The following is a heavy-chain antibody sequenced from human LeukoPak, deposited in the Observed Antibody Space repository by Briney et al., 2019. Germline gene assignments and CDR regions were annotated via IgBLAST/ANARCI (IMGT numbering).Heavy chain of an antibody. V-gene: IGHV3-23*01. CDR1: GFTLSNYA. J-gene: IGHJ2*01. Sequence: GGSLRLSCAASGFTLSNYAMSWVRQAPGEGPEWVAGISYSNGGIYYPDSVKGRFTISRDNSKNTLYLQMNSLRADDTAVYYCAKDVLRLNYGYFDLWGRGTLVSDS. CDR2: ISYSNGGI. D-gene: IGHD2-21*02. CDR3: AKDVLRLNYGYFDL.